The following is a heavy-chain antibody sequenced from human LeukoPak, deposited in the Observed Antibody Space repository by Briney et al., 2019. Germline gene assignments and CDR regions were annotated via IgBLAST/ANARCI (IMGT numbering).Heavy chain of an antibody. J-gene: IGHJ4*02. CDR1: GFTVNINY. Sequence: QPGGSLRLSCAASGFTVNINYMSWVRQAPGKGLEWVSVVYRDGSTYYADSVKGRFTISRDNLKNTLYLQMNSLRAEDTAVYYCARSSIEPWELLGGGYFDYWGQGTLVTVSS. D-gene: IGHD1-26*01. CDR2: VYRDGST. CDR3: ARSSIEPWELLGGGYFDY. V-gene: IGHV3-53*01.